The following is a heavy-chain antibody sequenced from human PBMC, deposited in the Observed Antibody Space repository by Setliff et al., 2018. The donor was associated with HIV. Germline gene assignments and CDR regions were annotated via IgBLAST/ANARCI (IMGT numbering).Heavy chain of an antibody. CDR3: ARATPGYSYGSRHAFDI. J-gene: IGHJ3*02. CDR2: IYHGGST. V-gene: IGHV4-4*02. D-gene: IGHD5-18*01. Sequence: SETLSLTCAVSGGSISSSNWWSWVRQPPGKGLEWIGEIYHGGSTNYNPSLKSRVTISVDKSKSQFSLKLSSVTAADTAVYYCARATPGYSYGSRHAFDIWGQGTKVTVSS. CDR1: GGSISSSNW.